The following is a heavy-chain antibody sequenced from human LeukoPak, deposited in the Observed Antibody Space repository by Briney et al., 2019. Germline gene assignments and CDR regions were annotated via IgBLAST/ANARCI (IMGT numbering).Heavy chain of an antibody. D-gene: IGHD3-10*01. CDR2: IIPIFGTA. V-gene: IGHV1-69*13. CDR1: GGTFSSYA. J-gene: IGHJ6*03. CDR3: ARGPVGELDYHYYMDV. Sequence: GASVKVSCKASGGTFSSYAISWVRQAPGQGLEWMGGIIPIFGTANYAQKFQGRVTITADESTRTAYMELSSLRSEDTAVYYCARGPVGELDYHYYMDVWGKGTTVTVSS.